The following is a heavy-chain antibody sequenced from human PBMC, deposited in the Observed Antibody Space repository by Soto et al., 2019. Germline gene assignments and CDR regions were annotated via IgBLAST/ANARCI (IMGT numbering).Heavy chain of an antibody. D-gene: IGHD1-26*01. J-gene: IGHJ6*02. CDR2: IYPGDSDT. V-gene: IGHV5-51*01. Sequence: GESLKISCKGSGYSFTSYWIGWVRQMPGKGLEWMGIIYPGDSDTRYSPSFQGQVTISADKSISTAYLQWSSLKASDTAMYYCASNSGSYSTLYYYGMDVWGQGTTVTVSS. CDR3: ASNSGSYSTLYYYGMDV. CDR1: GYSFTSYW.